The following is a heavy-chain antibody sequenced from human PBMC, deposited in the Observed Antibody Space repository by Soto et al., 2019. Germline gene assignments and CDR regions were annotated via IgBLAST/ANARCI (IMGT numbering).Heavy chain of an antibody. D-gene: IGHD2-2*01. CDR1: RYTFTSYY. V-gene: IGHV1-46*03. Sequence: QVQLVQSGAEVKKPGASVKVSCKASRYTFTSYYMHWVRQAPGQGLEWMGIINPSGGSTSYAQKFQGRVTMTRDTSTSTVYMELSSLRSEDTAVYYCARHCSSTSCYGGYYGMDVWGQGTTVTVSS. CDR2: INPSGGST. J-gene: IGHJ6*02. CDR3: ARHCSSTSCYGGYYGMDV.